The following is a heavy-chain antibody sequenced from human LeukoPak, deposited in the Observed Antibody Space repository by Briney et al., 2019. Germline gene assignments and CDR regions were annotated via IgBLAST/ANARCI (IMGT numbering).Heavy chain of an antibody. Sequence: GGSLRLSCAASGFTFSSYSMNWVRQAPGKGLEWVSYISSTSSTIYYADSVKGRFTISRDTAKNSLYLQMNSLRAEDTAVYSCARGDYGDYWNYYYMDVWGKGTTVTISS. V-gene: IGHV3-48*01. CDR1: GFTFSSYS. D-gene: IGHD4-17*01. CDR2: ISSTSSTI. J-gene: IGHJ6*03. CDR3: ARGDYGDYWNYYYMDV.